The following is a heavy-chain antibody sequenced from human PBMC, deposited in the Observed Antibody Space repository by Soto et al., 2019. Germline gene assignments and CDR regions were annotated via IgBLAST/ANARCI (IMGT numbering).Heavy chain of an antibody. CDR1: GGTFSSYA. CDR3: ARERVTTPTRYYYFDY. Sequence: QVQLVQSGAEVKKPGSSVKVSCKASGGTFSSYAISWVRQAPGQGLEWMGGIIPIFGTANYAQKFQGRVTPTFGTANYAQKFRGRVTITADESTRTAYMELSSLRSEDTAVYYCARERVTTPTRYYYFDYWGQGTLVTVSS. V-gene: IGHV1-69*12. CDR2: IIPIFGTA. J-gene: IGHJ4*02. D-gene: IGHD4-17*01.